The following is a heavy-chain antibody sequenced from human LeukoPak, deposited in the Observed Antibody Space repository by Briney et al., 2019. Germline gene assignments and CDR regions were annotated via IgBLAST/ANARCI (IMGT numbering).Heavy chain of an antibody. CDR2: IIPIFGTA. J-gene: IGHJ6*03. V-gene: IGHV1-69*13. D-gene: IGHD3-22*01. CDR3: ARHDSSGYLAPPYYYYMDV. Sequence: ASVKVSCKASGYTFTGYYMHWVRQAPGQGLEWMGGIIPIFGTANYAQKFQGRVTITADESTSTAYMELSSLRSEDTAVYYCARHDSSGYLAPPYYYYMDVWGKGTTVTISS. CDR1: GYTFTGYY.